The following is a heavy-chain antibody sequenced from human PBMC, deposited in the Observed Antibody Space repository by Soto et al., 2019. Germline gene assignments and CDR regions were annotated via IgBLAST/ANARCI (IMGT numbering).Heavy chain of an antibody. CDR1: GFSLSSTRVA. CDR3: AHSVVAGLGYYFDY. CDR2: IYWDDDK. V-gene: IGHV2-5*02. J-gene: IGHJ4*02. D-gene: IGHD6-19*01. Sequence: QITLKESGPTLVKPTQTLTLTCTFSGFSLSSTRVAVGWIRQPPGKALEWLALIYWDDDKRYSPFLKSRLTITKDTSKDQVLLTMTNMHPVDTATYYWAHSVVAGLGYYFDYWGQGTLVTVSS.